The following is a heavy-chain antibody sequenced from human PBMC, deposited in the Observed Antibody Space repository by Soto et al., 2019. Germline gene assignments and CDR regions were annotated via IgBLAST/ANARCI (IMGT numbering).Heavy chain of an antibody. J-gene: IGHJ6*02. CDR2: INYSGSS. V-gene: IGHV4-31*03. D-gene: IGHD3-10*01. Sequence: QVQLQESGPGLVKPSEALSLTCTVSGGSVSSNEFYWSWIRQYPGKGLEWIGYINYSGSSYYSPSLKSRVTISVDTSKNQFSLRLNFVTAADTALYYCARHPRGAAPSYYYGMDVWGQGTTVTVSS. CDR1: GGSVSSNEFY. CDR3: ARHPRGAAPSYYYGMDV.